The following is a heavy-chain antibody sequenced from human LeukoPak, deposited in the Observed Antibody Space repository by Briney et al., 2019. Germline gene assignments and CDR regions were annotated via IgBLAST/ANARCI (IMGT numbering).Heavy chain of an antibody. D-gene: IGHD3-10*01. CDR3: AKDPGKHPYYYMDV. V-gene: IGHV3-53*01. CDR2: IYTDANT. J-gene: IGHJ6*03. Sequence: GGSLRLSCAVSGFSVSTNHMSWVRQAPGKGLEWVSVIYTDANTYYADSVKGRFTISRDNSKNTVFLQMNSLRAEDTAVYYCAKDPGKHPYYYMDVWGRGTAVTVSS. CDR1: GFSVSTNH.